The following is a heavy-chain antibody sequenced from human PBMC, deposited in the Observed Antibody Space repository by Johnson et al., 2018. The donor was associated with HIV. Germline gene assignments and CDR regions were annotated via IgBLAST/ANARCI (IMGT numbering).Heavy chain of an antibody. V-gene: IGHV3-66*01. Sequence: VQLVESGGGLVQPGGSLRLSCAASGFTVSTNYMSWVRQAPGKGLEWVSVIYSGGSTYYADSVKGRFTISRDNSKNTLYLQMNSLRAEDTAVYYCARGIRFVEAGRENDGFDIWGQGTVVTVSS. CDR3: ARGIRFVEAGRENDGFDI. CDR1: GFTVSTNY. CDR2: IYSGGST. D-gene: IGHD4-17*01. J-gene: IGHJ3*02.